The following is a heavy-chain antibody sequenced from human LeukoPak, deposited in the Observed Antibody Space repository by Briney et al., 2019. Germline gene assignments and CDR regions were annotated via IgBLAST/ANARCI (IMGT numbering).Heavy chain of an antibody. CDR2: ISYDGSNK. CDR3: ENVLCPSLTSRIPMVRGVPSGMDV. V-gene: IGHV3-30*18. J-gene: IGHJ6*02. D-gene: IGHD3-10*01. CDR1: GFTFSSYG. Sequence: GRSLRLSCAASGFTFSSYGMQWGRQAPGKALELVAVISYDGSNKYYADSVKGRLTISRDNSKNTLYLQMNRLRSEDTAVYYCENVLCPSLTSRIPMVRGVPSGMDVWGQGTTVTVSS.